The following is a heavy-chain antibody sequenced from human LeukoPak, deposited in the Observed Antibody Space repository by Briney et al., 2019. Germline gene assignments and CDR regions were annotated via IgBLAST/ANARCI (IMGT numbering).Heavy chain of an antibody. CDR1: GYTFTDYY. J-gene: IGHJ4*02. D-gene: IGHD3-22*01. CDR3: ARDRAFYYYDSSGYPGDY. CDR2: INPSGGST. V-gene: IGHV1-46*01. Sequence: ASVKVSCKASGYTFTDYYMHWVRQAPGQGLEWMGIINPSGGSTSYAQKFQGRVTMTRDTSTSTVYMELSSLRSEDTAVYYCARDRAFYYYDSSGYPGDYWGQGTLVTVSS.